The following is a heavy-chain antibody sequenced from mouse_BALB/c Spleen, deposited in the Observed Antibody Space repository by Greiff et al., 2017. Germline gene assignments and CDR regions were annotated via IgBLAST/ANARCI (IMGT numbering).Heavy chain of an antibody. CDR2: IDPANGNT. D-gene: IGHD2-1*01. V-gene: IGHV14-3*02. J-gene: IGHJ3*01. CDR1: GFNIKDTY. Sequence: VQLQQSGAELVKPGASVKLSCTASGFNIKDTYMHWVKQRPEQGLEWIGRIDPANGNTKYDPKFQGKATITADTSSNTAYLQLSSLTSEDTAVYYCARIYYGNYGVAYWGQGTLVTVSA. CDR3: ARIYYGNYGVAY.